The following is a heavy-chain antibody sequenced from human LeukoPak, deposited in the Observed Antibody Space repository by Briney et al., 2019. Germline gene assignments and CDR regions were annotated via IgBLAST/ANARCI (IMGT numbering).Heavy chain of an antibody. Sequence: SETLSLTCTVSGGSISSYYWSWLRQPAGKGREWIGRIYTSGSTNYNPSLKGRVTMSVDTSKNQFSLKLSSVPAADTAVYYCARGYDFWSGYYGAFDIWGQGTMVTVSS. D-gene: IGHD3-3*01. CDR1: GGSISSYY. CDR3: ARGYDFWSGYYGAFDI. V-gene: IGHV4-4*07. J-gene: IGHJ3*02. CDR2: IYTSGST.